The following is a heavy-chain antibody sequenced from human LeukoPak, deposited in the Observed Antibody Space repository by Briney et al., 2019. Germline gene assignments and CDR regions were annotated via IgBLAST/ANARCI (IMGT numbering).Heavy chain of an antibody. CDR2: ITWHGGSR. D-gene: IGHD6-19*01. Sequence: PGGSLRLSCAASGFTFDDYAMHWVRQAPGKGLEWVSGITWHGGSRVYADSVKGRFTISRDNAANSLYLQMNSLRAEDTAVYYCARVSSGWSSNWFDPWGQGTLVTVSS. J-gene: IGHJ5*02. CDR3: ARVSSGWSSNWFDP. CDR1: GFTFDDYA. V-gene: IGHV3-9*01.